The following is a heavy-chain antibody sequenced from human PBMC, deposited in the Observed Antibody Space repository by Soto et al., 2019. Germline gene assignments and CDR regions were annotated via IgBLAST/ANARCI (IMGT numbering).Heavy chain of an antibody. D-gene: IGHD3-3*01. J-gene: IGHJ6*02. CDR1: GGSISSYY. V-gene: IGHV4-59*01. CDR3: ARVLPPTYYDFLSGPLSGMDV. Sequence: LSETLSLTCTVSGGSISSYYWSWIRQPPGKGLEWIGYIYYSGSTNYNPSLTSRVTISVDTSKNQFSLKLTSVTAADTDVYYCARVLPPTYYDFLSGPLSGMDVWGQGTTLTVT. CDR2: IYYSGST.